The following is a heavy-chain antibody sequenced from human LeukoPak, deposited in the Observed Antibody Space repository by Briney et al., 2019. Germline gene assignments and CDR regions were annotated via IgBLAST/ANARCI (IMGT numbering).Heavy chain of an antibody. J-gene: IGHJ4*02. Sequence: PGGSLRLSCAASGFTFSSYAMSWVRQAPGKGLEWVSTISGSSGNTYYADSVKGRFTISRDNSKNTLYLQMNSLRAEDTAVYHCARDVGNFNLGSAHFDLWGQGTLVTVPS. CDR3: ARDVGNFNLGSAHFDL. CDR2: ISGSSGNT. CDR1: GFTFSSYA. D-gene: IGHD3-10*01. V-gene: IGHV3-23*01.